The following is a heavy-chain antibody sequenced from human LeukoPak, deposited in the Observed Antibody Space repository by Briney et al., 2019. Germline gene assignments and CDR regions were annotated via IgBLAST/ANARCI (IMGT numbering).Heavy chain of an antibody. CDR3: ARPERYDFWSGYSTDAFDI. D-gene: IGHD3-3*01. CDR2: IYYSGST. V-gene: IGHV4-39*01. CDR1: GGSISSSSYY. J-gene: IGHJ3*02. Sequence: PSETLSLTCTVSGGSISSSSYYWGWIRQPPGKGLEWIGSIYYSGSTYYNPSLKSRVTISVDTSKNQFSLKLSSVTAADTAVYYCARPERYDFWSGYSTDAFDIWGQGTMVTVSS.